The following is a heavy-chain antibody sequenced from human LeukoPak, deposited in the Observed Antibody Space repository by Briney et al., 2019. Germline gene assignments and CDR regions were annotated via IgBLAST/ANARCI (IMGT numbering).Heavy chain of an antibody. CDR1: GGSFSGYY. V-gene: IGHV4-34*01. CDR3: ARDWGVSARPGYMDV. Sequence: PSETLSLTCAAYGGSFSGYYWSWIRQPPGKGLEWIGEINHSGSTNYNPSLKSRVTISVDTSKNQFSLKLSSVTAADTAVYYCARDWGVSARPGYMDVWGKGTTVTVSS. J-gene: IGHJ6*03. D-gene: IGHD6-6*01. CDR2: INHSGST.